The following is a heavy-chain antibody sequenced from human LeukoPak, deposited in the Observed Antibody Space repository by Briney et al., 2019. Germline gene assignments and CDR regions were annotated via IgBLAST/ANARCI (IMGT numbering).Heavy chain of an antibody. J-gene: IGHJ4*02. CDR1: GFTFSSFA. D-gene: IGHD3-22*01. CDR2: ISGSGDT. CDR3: AKDDYYDRSGYLYYFDY. Sequence: GGSLRLSCAASGFTFSSFAMGWVRQAPGKGLEWVSAISGSGDTYYAASVKGRFTISRDNSKNTLYLQMSSLRADDTAVYYCAKDDYYDRSGYLYYFDYWGQGTLVTVSS. V-gene: IGHV3-23*01.